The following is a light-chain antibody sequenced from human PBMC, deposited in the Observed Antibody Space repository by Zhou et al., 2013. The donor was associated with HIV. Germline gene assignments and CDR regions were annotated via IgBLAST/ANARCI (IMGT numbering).Light chain of an antibody. CDR3: QQYGSF. V-gene: IGKV3-20*01. J-gene: IGKJ3*01. Sequence: EIVLTQSPGTLSLSPGERATLSCRASQSVNNNYLAWYQQKPGQAPRLLIYGASSRATGITDRLSGSGSGADFTLTISRLEPEDFAVYYCQQYGSFFGPGTKVDIK. CDR2: GAS. CDR1: QSVNNNY.